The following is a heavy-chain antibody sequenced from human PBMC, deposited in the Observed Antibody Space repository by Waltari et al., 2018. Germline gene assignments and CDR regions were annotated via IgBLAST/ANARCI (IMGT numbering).Heavy chain of an antibody. D-gene: IGHD6-13*01. V-gene: IGHV4-38-2*01. CDR2: IYHSGST. CDR1: GYSISSGYY. CDR3: ARGVIAAAVDY. Sequence: QVQLQESGPGLVKPSETLSLTCAVSGYSISSGYYWGWIRQPPGKGLEWIGSIYHSGSTYSNPALKSRVTISVDTSKNQFSLKLSSVTAADTVVYYCARGVIAAAVDYWGQGTLVTVSS. J-gene: IGHJ4*02.